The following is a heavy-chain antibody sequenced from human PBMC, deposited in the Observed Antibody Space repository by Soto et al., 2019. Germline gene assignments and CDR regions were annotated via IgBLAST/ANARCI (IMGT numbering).Heavy chain of an antibody. CDR3: AREGGVNWFDP. Sequence: SETLSLTCTVSGGSLRGYSWSWIRQSPGKGLEWIGYVYSGGGTNYSPSFMGRVTISVDTTDNQFSLKLNSVTAADTAVYYCAREGGVNWFDPWGQGTLVTVSS. CDR2: VYSGGGT. D-gene: IGHD3-16*01. CDR1: GGSLRGYS. J-gene: IGHJ5*02. V-gene: IGHV4-59*01.